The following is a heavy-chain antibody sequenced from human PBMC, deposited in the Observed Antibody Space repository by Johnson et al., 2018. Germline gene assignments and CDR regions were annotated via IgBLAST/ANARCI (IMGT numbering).Heavy chain of an antibody. CDR2: ISSSGSTI. V-gene: IGHV3-48*02. CDR1: GFTFSANS. CDR3: ARSLRMSPDAFDI. J-gene: IGHJ3*02. Sequence: EVQLVESGGGLVQPGGSLRLSCAASGFTFSANSMNWVRQAPGKGLEWVSYISSSGSTIYYADSVKGRFTISRDSAKNSLYLQMNSLRDEDTAVYYCARSLRMSPDAFDIWGQGTMVTVSS. D-gene: IGHD2-15*01.